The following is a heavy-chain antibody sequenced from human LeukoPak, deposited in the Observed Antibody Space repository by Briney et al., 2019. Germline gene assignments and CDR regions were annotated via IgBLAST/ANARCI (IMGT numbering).Heavy chain of an antibody. CDR2: IKQDGTEK. D-gene: IGHD3-10*01. CDR3: AKYAYGSGSYYYFDY. Sequence: PGGSLRLSCAASRFTVSSNYMSWVCQPPGKGLEWVANIKQDGTEKYYVDSVKGRFTISRDNSKNTLYLQMNSLRAEDTAVYYCAKYAYGSGSYYYFDYWGQGTLVTVSS. V-gene: IGHV3-7*03. J-gene: IGHJ4*02. CDR1: RFTVSSNY.